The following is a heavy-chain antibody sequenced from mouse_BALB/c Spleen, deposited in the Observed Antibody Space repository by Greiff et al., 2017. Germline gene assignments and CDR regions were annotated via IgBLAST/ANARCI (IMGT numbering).Heavy chain of an antibody. CDR2: IYPGDGST. CDR3: ARIEVRRWYFDV. J-gene: IGHJ1*01. V-gene: IGHV1S56*01. Sequence: QVQLQQSGPELVKPGASVKMSCKASGYTFTSYYIHWVKQRPGQGLEWIGWIYPGDGSTKYNEKFKGKTTLTADKSSSTAYMLLSSLTSEDSAIYFCARIEVRRWYFDVWGAGTTVTVSS. CDR1: GYTFTSYY. D-gene: IGHD2-14*01.